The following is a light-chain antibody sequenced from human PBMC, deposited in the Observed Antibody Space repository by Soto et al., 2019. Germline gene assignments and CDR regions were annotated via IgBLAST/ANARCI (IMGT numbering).Light chain of an antibody. CDR2: DAS. Sequence: DIQMTQSPSSLSASVGDRVTITCQASHDITSYFNWYQHKPGKAPKLLIYDASILEAGVPSRFSGSGSGTDFTFTISGLQSEDFAVYYCQQYVRSITVGQGTRLEI. CDR1: HDITSY. J-gene: IGKJ5*01. CDR3: QQYVRSIT. V-gene: IGKV1-33*01.